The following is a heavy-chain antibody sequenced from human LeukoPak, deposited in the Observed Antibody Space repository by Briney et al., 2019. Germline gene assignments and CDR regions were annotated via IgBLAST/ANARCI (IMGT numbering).Heavy chain of an antibody. CDR1: GGSIGSYY. D-gene: IGHD5-18*01. J-gene: IGHJ4*02. V-gene: IGHV4-59*08. CDR2: IFYAGST. CDR3: ASGERGYSYGPLDY. Sequence: SETLSLTCTVSGGSIGSYYWSWIRQPPGKGLEWIGYIFYAGSTTYNPSLKSRVTISIDTSKNQFSLKLNSVTAADTAVYYCASGERGYSYGPLDYWGQGTLVTVSS.